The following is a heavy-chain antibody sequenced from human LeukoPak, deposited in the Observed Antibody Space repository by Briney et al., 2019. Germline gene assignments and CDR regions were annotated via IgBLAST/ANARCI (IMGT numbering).Heavy chain of an antibody. CDR1: GFTFSSYG. J-gene: IGHJ4*02. CDR3: AKDQEMATILDY. Sequence: PGGSLRLSCAASGFTFSSYGMHWVRQAPGKGLEWVAVISYDGSNKYYADSVKGRFTISRDNSKNTLYLQMNSLRAEDTAVYYCAKDQEMATILDYWGQGTLVTVSS. D-gene: IGHD5-24*01. CDR2: ISYDGSNK. V-gene: IGHV3-30*18.